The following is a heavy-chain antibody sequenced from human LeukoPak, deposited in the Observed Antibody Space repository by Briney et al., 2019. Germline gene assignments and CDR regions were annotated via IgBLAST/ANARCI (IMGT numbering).Heavy chain of an antibody. V-gene: IGHV4-59*01. CDR3: ARAPLYYDSSGGFDY. D-gene: IGHD3-22*01. Sequence: PSETLSLTCSVSGGSISSYYWSWIRQPPGKELEWIGYIYYSGSTNYNPSLKSRVTISVDTSKNQFSLKPTSVTAADTAVYYCARAPLYYDSSGGFDYWGQGTLVTVSS. CDR2: IYYSGST. J-gene: IGHJ4*02. CDR1: GGSISSYY.